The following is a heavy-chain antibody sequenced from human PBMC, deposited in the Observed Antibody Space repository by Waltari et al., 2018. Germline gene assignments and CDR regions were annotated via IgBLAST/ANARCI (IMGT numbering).Heavy chain of an antibody. CDR1: GFTFSRHG. CDR3: ARGSAGKPLDN. D-gene: IGHD2-15*01. Sequence: QVRLAESGGGMVQSGGSRRLSCEASGFTFSRHGLQWVRQAPGKVRVWVAFITYDGSRKFYAVSVKGRFTISRDNANDILFLDMNNLRRDDTAVYFCARGSAGKPLDNWGQGALVTVSS. V-gene: IGHV3-30*03. J-gene: IGHJ4*02. CDR2: ITYDGSRK.